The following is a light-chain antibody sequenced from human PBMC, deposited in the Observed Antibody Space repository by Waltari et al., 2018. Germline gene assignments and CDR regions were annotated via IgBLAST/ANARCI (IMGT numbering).Light chain of an antibody. CDR3: MFWPSNVWV. Sequence: QPVLTQPPSSSASPGESARLTCTLPSDINVVDFNIYWYQQKPESPPRFLLYYNSDSEKAQGSGVPSRFSGSKDASANAGILLISGLQSEDEADYYCMFWPSNVWVFGGGTKLTVL. CDR1: SDINVVDFN. J-gene: IGLJ3*02. V-gene: IGLV5-37*01. CDR2: YNSDSEK.